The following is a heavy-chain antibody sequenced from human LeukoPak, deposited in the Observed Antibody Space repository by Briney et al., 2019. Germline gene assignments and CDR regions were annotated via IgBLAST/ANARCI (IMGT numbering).Heavy chain of an antibody. Sequence: SETPSLTCTVSGGSISSGSYYWSWIRQPAGKGLEWIGRIYTSGSTNYNPSLKSRVTISVDTSKNQFSLKLSSVTAADTAVYYCARDALVGAAFDYWGQGTLVTVSS. CDR2: IYTSGST. CDR1: GGSISSGSYY. CDR3: ARDALVGAAFDY. J-gene: IGHJ4*02. V-gene: IGHV4-61*02. D-gene: IGHD1-26*01.